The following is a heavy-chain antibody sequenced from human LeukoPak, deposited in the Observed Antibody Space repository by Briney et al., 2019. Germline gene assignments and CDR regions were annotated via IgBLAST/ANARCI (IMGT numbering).Heavy chain of an antibody. D-gene: IGHD4-23*01. CDR3: ASLNDYGGNFYYYGMDV. V-gene: IGHV1-69*13. CDR1: GGTFSSYA. J-gene: IGHJ6*02. CDR2: IIPIFGTA. Sequence: ASVKVSCTASGGTFSSYAISWVRQAPGQGLEWMGGIIPIFGTANYAQKFQGRVTITADESTSTAYMELSSLRSEDTAVYYCASLNDYGGNFYYYGMDVWGQGTTVTVSS.